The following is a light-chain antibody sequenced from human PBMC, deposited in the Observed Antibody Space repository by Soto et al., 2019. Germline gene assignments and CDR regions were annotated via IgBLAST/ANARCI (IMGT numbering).Light chain of an antibody. CDR1: QGITNY. Sequence: DVQLTQSPSFLSASVGDRVTITCRASQGITNYLAWYQQKPGKAPKPLIYTASTLQSGVPSRFSGSGAGAEFTLTITGLQPEDFATYVCQPFHTYPWTFGQGTKVEIK. V-gene: IGKV1-9*01. CDR2: TAS. CDR3: QPFHTYPWT. J-gene: IGKJ1*01.